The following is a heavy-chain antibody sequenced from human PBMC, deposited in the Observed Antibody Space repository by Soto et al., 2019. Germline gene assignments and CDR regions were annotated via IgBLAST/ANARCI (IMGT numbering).Heavy chain of an antibody. CDR1: GGSLTGYY. Sequence: QVQLQESGPGLVKPSETLSLTCTDSGGSLTGYYWSWIRQPPGKGLEWIWYVYFSVSTKYNPSLKSRVTISVDASKNQFSLKLPSVPAADTSVHYCARYRPYSCPVYFDCWGQGNLGTVSS. V-gene: IGHV4-59*08. D-gene: IGHD2-15*01. J-gene: IGHJ4*02. CDR3: ARYRPYSCPVYFDC. CDR2: VYFSVST.